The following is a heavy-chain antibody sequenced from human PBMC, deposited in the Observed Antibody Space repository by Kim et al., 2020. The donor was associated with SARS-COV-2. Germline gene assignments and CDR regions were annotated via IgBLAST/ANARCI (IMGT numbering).Heavy chain of an antibody. J-gene: IGHJ4*02. V-gene: IGHV3-23*03. Sequence: GGSLRLSCVGSGSTFSWYAMSWVRQAPGKGLEWVAVAYAGGNEDYSDSVKGRFTISRDDSKKTVSLQMNFLRAEDTAIYYCTDPPNFWGQGTLVTVSS. CDR1: GSTFSWYA. CDR2: AYAGGNE. CDR3: TDPPNF.